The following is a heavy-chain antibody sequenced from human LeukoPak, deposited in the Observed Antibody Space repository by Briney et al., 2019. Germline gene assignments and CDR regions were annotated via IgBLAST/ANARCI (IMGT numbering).Heavy chain of an antibody. J-gene: IGHJ4*02. V-gene: IGHV3-74*01. CDR3: ARSAYCGANCHYYFDY. D-gene: IGHD2-21*02. CDR1: GFTFSSYA. Sequence: TGGSLRLSCAASGFTFSSYAMSWVRQAPGKGLEWVSRINGDGSWTTYADSVKGRFTVSRDNGKNTMYLQMNSLRAEDTAVYYCARSAYCGANCHYYFDYWGQGALVIVSS. CDR2: INGDGSWT.